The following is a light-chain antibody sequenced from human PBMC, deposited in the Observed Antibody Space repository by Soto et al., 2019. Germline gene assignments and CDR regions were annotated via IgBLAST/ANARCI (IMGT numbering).Light chain of an antibody. CDR3: RSYAASHNPYFA. CDR2: EVT. J-gene: IGLJ3*02. V-gene: IGLV2-8*01. CDR1: SSDVGGYNY. Sequence: QSVLTQPPSASGSPGQSVTISCTGTSSDVGGYNYVSWYQQYPGRAPKLMIYEVTKRPSGVPDRFSGSKSGNTASLTVSGLQAEDDADYYRRSYAASHNPYFAFGGWTKVTV.